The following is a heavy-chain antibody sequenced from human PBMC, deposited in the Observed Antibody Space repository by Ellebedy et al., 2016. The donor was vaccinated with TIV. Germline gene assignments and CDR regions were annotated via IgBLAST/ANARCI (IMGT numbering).Heavy chain of an antibody. CDR3: AKGLTGDRGGWGWYFDL. Sequence: GGSLRLSCEASGFTFSTYGMNWVRQAPGKGLEWVSGIRTSGSSTYYADSVKGRFTMSRDNSKNTLNLQMNSLRDEDTAVYYCAKGLTGDRGGWGWYFDLWGRGTLVTVSS. CDR1: GFTFSTYG. V-gene: IGHV3-23*01. D-gene: IGHD7-27*01. CDR2: IRTSGSST. J-gene: IGHJ2*01.